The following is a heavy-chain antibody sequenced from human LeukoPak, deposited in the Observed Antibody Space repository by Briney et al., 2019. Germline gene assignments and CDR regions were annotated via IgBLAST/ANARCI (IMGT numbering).Heavy chain of an antibody. V-gene: IGHV3-23*01. Sequence: PGGSLRLSCAASGFTFSSYAMSWVRQAPGKGLEWVSSISTSGGGTYYADSVKGRFTISRDNSKNTLYLQMNSLRAEDTAVYYSAKRILYYFDYWGQGTLVTVSS. CDR2: ISTSGGGT. D-gene: IGHD2-15*01. CDR1: GFTFSSYA. J-gene: IGHJ4*02. CDR3: AKRILYYFDY.